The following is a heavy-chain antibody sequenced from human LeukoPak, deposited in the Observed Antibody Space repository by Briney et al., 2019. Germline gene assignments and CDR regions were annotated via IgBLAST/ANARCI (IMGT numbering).Heavy chain of an antibody. V-gene: IGHV3-74*01. J-gene: IGHJ6*02. D-gene: IGHD3-10*01. Sequence: GGSLRLSCAASGFTFSSYWMHWVRQAPGKGLVCVSRINSDGSSTSYADSVKGRFTISRDNARNTLYLQMNSLRAEDTAVYYCARDRPYGSGYYYGMDVWGQGTTVTVSS. CDR2: INSDGSST. CDR1: GFTFSSYW. CDR3: ARDRPYGSGYYYGMDV.